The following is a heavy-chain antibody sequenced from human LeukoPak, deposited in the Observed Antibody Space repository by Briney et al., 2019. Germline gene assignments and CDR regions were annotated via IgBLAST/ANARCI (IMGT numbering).Heavy chain of an antibody. CDR2: IKQDGSVK. CDR3: VRGGYGPDY. J-gene: IGHJ4*02. Sequence: GGSLRLSCAASGFTFSTYWMSWVRQAPGKGLEWVANIKQDGSVKNYVDSVKGRFTISRDNAKNSLYLQMNSLRADDTAMYYCVRGGYGPDYWGQGTLATVSS. D-gene: IGHD5-12*01. CDR1: GFTFSTYW. V-gene: IGHV3-7*03.